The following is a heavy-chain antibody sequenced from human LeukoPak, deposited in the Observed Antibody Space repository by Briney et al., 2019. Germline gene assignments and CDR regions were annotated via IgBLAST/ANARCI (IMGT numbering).Heavy chain of an antibody. CDR2: ISSSGITI. J-gene: IGHJ5*02. CDR3: ARVYYYENDGYQLPDNWFDP. Sequence: GGALRLSCVASGFTFSLYTMNWVRQAPGRGGERLSHISSSGITIHYADSLRGRFTISRDNAKKSLYLQINSLRAEDTAMYYCARVYYYENDGYQLPDNWFDPWGQGTLVTVSS. D-gene: IGHD3-22*01. V-gene: IGHV3-48*01. CDR1: GFTFSLYT.